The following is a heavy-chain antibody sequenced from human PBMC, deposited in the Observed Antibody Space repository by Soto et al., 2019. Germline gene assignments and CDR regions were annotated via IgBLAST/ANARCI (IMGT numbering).Heavy chain of an antibody. J-gene: IGHJ6*02. CDR2: IYSGGST. CDR1: WFTVSSNY. Sequence: GGSLRLSCEASWFTVSSNYMSWVRQAPGKGLEWVSVIYSGGSTYYADSVKGRFTISRDNSKNTLYLQMNSLRAEDTAVYYCARDRGGNRPHGEVYYYYYGMDVWGQGTTVTVSS. V-gene: IGHV3-53*01. CDR3: ARDRGGNRPHGEVYYYYYGMDV. D-gene: IGHD2-15*01.